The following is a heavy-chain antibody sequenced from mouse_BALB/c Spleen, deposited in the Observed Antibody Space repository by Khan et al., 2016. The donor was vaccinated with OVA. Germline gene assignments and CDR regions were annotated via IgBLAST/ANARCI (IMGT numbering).Heavy chain of an antibody. J-gene: IGHJ3*01. D-gene: IGHD2-14*01. V-gene: IGHV3-2*02. Sequence: EVMLVESGPGLVKPSQSLSLTCTVTGYSITSDYAWNWIRQFPGNKLEWMGYISYSGSTSYNPSLKSRISITRDTSKNQFFLQLNSVTTEDTATYYCARSGYYRYDTFAYWGQGTLVTVSA. CDR2: ISYSGST. CDR1: GYSITSDYA. CDR3: ARSGYYRYDTFAY.